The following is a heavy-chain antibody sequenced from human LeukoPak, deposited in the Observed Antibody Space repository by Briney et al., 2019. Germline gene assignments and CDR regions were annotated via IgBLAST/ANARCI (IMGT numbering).Heavy chain of an antibody. Sequence: GGSLRLSCAASGLPFSSCAMSWVRQAPGKGLEWVTSITDTGTTYYADSVKGRFTISRDNAKNSLYLQMNSLRAEDTALYYCAKSLASPATLPFDYWGQGTLVTVSS. V-gene: IGHV3-23*01. D-gene: IGHD6-6*01. CDR2: ITDTGTT. CDR3: AKSLASPATLPFDY. CDR1: GLPFSSCA. J-gene: IGHJ4*02.